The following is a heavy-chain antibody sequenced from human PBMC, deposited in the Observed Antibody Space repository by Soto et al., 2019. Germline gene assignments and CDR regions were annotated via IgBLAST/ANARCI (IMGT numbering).Heavy chain of an antibody. CDR1: GFTVSSDY. Sequence: EVQVVESGGGLVQPGGSLSLSCAASGFTVSSDYMSWVRQAPGNGLEWVSVIYSGGSTYYADSVKGRFTIARDNAKNTLYLQMNSLRAEDTAVYYCARDPGDRNGVSVWGQGTTVTVSS. CDR2: IYSGGST. D-gene: IGHD1-26*01. J-gene: IGHJ6*02. CDR3: ARDPGDRNGVSV. V-gene: IGHV3-66*01.